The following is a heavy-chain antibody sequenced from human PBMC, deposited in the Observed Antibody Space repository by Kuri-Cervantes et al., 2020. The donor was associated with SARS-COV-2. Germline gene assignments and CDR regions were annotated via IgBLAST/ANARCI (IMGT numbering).Heavy chain of an antibody. D-gene: IGHD6-13*01. V-gene: IGHV3-23*01. Sequence: GESLKISCAASGFTFSSYAMSWVRQAPGKGLEWVSAISGSGGSTYYADSVKGRFTLSRDNSKNTLYLQMNSLRAEDTAVYYCAKDGVAAAVYHYYYYYGMDVWGQGTTVTVSS. CDR3: AKDGVAAAVYHYYYYYGMDV. CDR2: ISGSGGST. J-gene: IGHJ6*02. CDR1: GFTFSSYA.